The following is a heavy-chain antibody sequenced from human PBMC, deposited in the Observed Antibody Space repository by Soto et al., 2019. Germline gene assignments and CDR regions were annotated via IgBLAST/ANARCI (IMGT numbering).Heavy chain of an antibody. CDR1: GYTFTSYD. J-gene: IGHJ3*02. CDR3: ARGYSGSYSDAFDI. Sequence: GASVKVSCKASGYTFTSYDINWVRQATGQGLEWMGWMNPNSGNTGYAQKFQGRVTMTRNTSISTAYMELSSLRSEDTAVYYCARGYSGSYSDAFDIWGKGTMVTVSS. D-gene: IGHD1-26*01. V-gene: IGHV1-8*01. CDR2: MNPNSGNT.